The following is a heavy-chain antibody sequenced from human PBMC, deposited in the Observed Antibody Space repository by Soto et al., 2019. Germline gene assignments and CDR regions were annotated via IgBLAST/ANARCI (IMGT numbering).Heavy chain of an antibody. J-gene: IGHJ6*03. CDR2: INHSGST. Sequence: QVQLQQWGAGLLKPSETLSLTCAVYGGSFSGYYWSWIRQPPGKGLEWIGEINHSGSTNYNPSLKSRVTISVDTSKNQFSLKLSSVTAADTAVYYCARGTNWNDRALYYYYYMDVWGKGTTVTVSS. CDR1: GGSFSGYY. V-gene: IGHV4-34*01. D-gene: IGHD1-20*01. CDR3: ARGTNWNDRALYYYYYMDV.